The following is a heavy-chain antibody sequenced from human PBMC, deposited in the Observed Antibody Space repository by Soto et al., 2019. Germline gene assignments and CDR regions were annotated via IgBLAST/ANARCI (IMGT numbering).Heavy chain of an antibody. CDR2: IRSKAYGGTT. CDR3: TCAYYYDSSGYYYFDY. J-gene: IGHJ4*02. CDR1: GFTFGDYA. Sequence: GGSLRLSCTASGFTFGDYAMSWVRQAPGKGLEWVGFIRSKAYGGTTEYAASVKGRFTISRDDSKSIAYLQMNSLKTEDTAVYYCTCAYYYDSSGYYYFDYWGQGTLVTVSS. V-gene: IGHV3-49*04. D-gene: IGHD3-22*01.